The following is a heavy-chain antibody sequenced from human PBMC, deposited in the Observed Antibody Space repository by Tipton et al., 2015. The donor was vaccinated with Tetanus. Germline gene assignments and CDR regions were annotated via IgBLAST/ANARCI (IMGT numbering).Heavy chain of an antibody. CDR1: GFTFSSYA. Sequence: LRLSCAASGFTFSSYAMSWVRQAPGKGLEWVSAISGSGGSTYYADSVKGRFTISRDNSKNTLYLQMNSLRAEDTAVYYCAKDYSQLWLHKVADYWGQGTLVTVSS. D-gene: IGHD5-18*01. CDR3: AKDYSQLWLHKVADY. V-gene: IGHV3-23*01. J-gene: IGHJ4*02. CDR2: ISGSGGST.